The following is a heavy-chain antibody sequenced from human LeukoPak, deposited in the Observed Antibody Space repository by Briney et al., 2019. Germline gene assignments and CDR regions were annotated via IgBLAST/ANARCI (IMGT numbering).Heavy chain of an antibody. J-gene: IGHJ4*02. V-gene: IGHV3-23*01. Sequence: GSLRLSCAASGFTFNIYAMSWVRPAPGKGLEWVSSITSTGAGTFYADSGKELFTISRDNSKNTLYLQMSRLTAEDTAVYYCAKDRPNYHESNGHYYSPNGDYWGQGTLVTVSS. CDR2: ITSTGAGT. CDR3: AKDRPNYHESNGHYYSPNGDY. CDR1: GFTFNIYA. D-gene: IGHD3-22*01.